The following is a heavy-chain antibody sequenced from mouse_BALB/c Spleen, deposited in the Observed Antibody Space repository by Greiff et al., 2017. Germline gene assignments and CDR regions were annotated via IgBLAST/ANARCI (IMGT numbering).Heavy chain of an antibody. CDR2: IYPGDGDT. CDR1: GYTFTSYW. D-gene: IGHD2-1*01. CDR3: ARGGNYYFDY. J-gene: IGHJ3*01. Sequence: VKLQESGAELARPGASVKLSCKASGYTFTSYWMQWVKQRPGQGLEWIGAIYPGDGDTRYTQKFKGKATLTADKSSSTAYMQLSSLASEDSAVYYCARGGNYYFDYWGQGTLVTVSA. V-gene: IGHV1-87*01.